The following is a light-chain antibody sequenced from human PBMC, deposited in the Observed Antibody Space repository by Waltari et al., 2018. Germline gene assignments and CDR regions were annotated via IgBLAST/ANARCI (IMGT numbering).Light chain of an antibody. CDR3: QQYNTYPWT. CDR2: QAS. V-gene: IGKV1-5*03. Sequence: DIQMTQSPSSLSASVRDRVTITCRASQSIGTWLAWYQQKPGKAPQLLIYQASSLETGVPSRFSSSGSGTEFTLTISSLQPDDFATYYCQQYNTYPWTFGQGTKVEIK. CDR1: QSIGTW. J-gene: IGKJ1*01.